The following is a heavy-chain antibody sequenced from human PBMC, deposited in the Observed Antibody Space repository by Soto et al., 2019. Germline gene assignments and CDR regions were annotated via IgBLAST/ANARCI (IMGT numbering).Heavy chain of an antibody. CDR2: IYYSGRT. J-gene: IGHJ6*02. CDR3: ATSSLGYYYGMDV. CDR1: GGSISSSSYY. Sequence: QLQLQESGPGLVKPSETLSLTCTVSGGSISSSSYYWGWIRQPPGKGLEWIGRIYYSGRTYYTPSLESRLTISVDTSKNQCSLKLSSVTAADTAVYYCATSSLGYYYGMDVWGQGTTVTVSS. D-gene: IGHD2-2*01. V-gene: IGHV4-39*01.